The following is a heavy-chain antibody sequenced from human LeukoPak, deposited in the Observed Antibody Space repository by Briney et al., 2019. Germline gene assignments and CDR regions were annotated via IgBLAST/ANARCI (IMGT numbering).Heavy chain of an antibody. CDR2: FDRGDGET. CDR3: AIRKTYNYNDEGGEWLDP. V-gene: IGHV1-24*01. Sequence: ASVKVSCKVSGYNLTEFSMHWVRQAPGKGLEWMGGFDRGDGETMYAQKFQGRVTMTEDTSTDTAYMELSSLRSEDTAVYYCAIRKTYNYNDEGGEWLDPWGQGTLVTVSS. D-gene: IGHD1-1*01. CDR1: GYNLTEFS. J-gene: IGHJ5*02.